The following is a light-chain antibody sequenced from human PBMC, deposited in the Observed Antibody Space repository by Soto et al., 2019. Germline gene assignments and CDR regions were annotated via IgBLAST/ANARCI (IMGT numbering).Light chain of an antibody. V-gene: IGKV1-39*01. CDR1: QSISNY. CDR3: QQSYSTPLT. CDR2: AAS. J-gene: IGKJ4*01. Sequence: DIQMTQSPSSLSASVGDRVTITSRASQSISNYLNWYQRKPGKAPEFLIYAASSLQSGVPSRFSGSGSGTDFTLTISSLHPEDFATYYCQQSYSTPLTFGGGTKVEMK.